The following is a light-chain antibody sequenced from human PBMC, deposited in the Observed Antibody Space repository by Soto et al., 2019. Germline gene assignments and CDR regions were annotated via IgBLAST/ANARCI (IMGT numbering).Light chain of an antibody. Sequence: EIVLTQSPGTLSLSPGERATLSCRASQSISSNYLAWYQQTPGQAPRLLIYGASHRATGIPDRFSGSGSGTDFTLTISRLEPEDFALYYCQQFGGSPPITFGQGTRLDIK. V-gene: IGKV3-20*01. CDR3: QQFGGSPPIT. J-gene: IGKJ5*01. CDR1: QSISSNY. CDR2: GAS.